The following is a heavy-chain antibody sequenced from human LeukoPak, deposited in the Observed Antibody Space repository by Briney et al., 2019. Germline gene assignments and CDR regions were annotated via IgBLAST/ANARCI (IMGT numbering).Heavy chain of an antibody. CDR3: GRVTASWHPYIGY. CDR2: LSGSGAST. CDR1: GFTFSSYA. D-gene: IGHD2-2*01. V-gene: IGHV3-23*01. J-gene: IGHJ4*02. Sequence: QPGGSLRLSCAASGFTFSSYAMSWVLQAPGKGLEWVSTLSGSGASTSYADSVKGRFTISRDNSKNTLYLQMNSLRAEDTAVYFCGRVTASWHPYIGYWGQGTPVSVSS.